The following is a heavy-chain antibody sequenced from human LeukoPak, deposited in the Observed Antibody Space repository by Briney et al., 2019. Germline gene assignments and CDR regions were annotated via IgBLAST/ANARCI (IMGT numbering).Heavy chain of an antibody. Sequence: SETLSLTCTVSGYSISSGYYWGWIRQPPGKGLEWIGSGSTYYNPSLKSRVTISVDTSKNQFSLKLSSVTAADTAVYYCARDLRSPHWYLDLWGRGTLVTVSS. CDR1: GYSISSGYY. V-gene: IGHV4-38-2*02. CDR3: ARDLRSPHWYLDL. CDR2: SGST. J-gene: IGHJ2*01.